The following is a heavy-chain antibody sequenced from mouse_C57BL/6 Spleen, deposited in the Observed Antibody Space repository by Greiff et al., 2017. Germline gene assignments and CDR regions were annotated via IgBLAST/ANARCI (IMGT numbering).Heavy chain of an antibody. Sequence: EVKLVESGGGLVKPGGSLKLSCAASGFTFSSYAMSWVRQTPEKRLEWVATISDGGSYTYYPDNVKGRFTISRDNAKNNLYLQMSHLKSEDTAMYYCARPSSTVEGYYYAMDYWGQGTSVTVSS. CDR1: GFTFSSYA. V-gene: IGHV5-4*03. D-gene: IGHD1-1*01. J-gene: IGHJ4*01. CDR3: ARPSSTVEGYYYAMDY. CDR2: ISDGGSYT.